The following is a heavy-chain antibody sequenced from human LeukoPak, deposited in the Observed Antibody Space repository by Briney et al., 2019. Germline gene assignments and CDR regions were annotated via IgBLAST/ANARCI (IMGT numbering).Heavy chain of an antibody. CDR1: GDVISSGYY. CDR3: ARDHEPGSGSKGTFDY. J-gene: IGHJ4*02. CDR2: IYHSGGT. V-gene: IGHV4-30-2*01. Sequence: SQTLSLTCTVSGDVISSGYYWSWIRQPPGKGLEWIGYIYHSGGTYYNPSLKSRVSISVDKSKNQFSLKLSSVTAADTAVYYCARDHEPGSGSKGTFDYWGQGTLVTVSS. D-gene: IGHD3-10*01.